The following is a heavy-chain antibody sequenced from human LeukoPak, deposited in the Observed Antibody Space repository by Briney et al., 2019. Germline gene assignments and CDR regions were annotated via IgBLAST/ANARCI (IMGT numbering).Heavy chain of an antibody. CDR2: IIPIFGTA. CDR1: GGTFSSYA. V-gene: IGHV1-69*05. CDR3: ARYGNWNNWFDP. Sequence: GASVKVSCKASGGTFSSYAISWVRQAPGQGLEWMGGIIPIFGTANYAQKFQGRVTITTDESTSTAYMELSSLGSEDTAVYYCARYGNWNNWFDPWGQGTLVTVSS. J-gene: IGHJ5*02. D-gene: IGHD1-1*01.